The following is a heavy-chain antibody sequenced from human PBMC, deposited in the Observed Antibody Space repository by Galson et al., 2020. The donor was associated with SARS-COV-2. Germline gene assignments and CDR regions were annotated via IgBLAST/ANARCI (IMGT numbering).Heavy chain of an antibody. CDR3: ARGRVIAAAGRNWFDP. CDR1: GGSFSGYY. V-gene: IGHV4-34*01. D-gene: IGHD6-13*01. Sequence: SETLSLTCAVYGGSFSGYYWSWIRQPPGKGLEWIGEINHSGSTNYNPSLKSRVTISVDTSKNQFSLKLSSVTAADTAVYYCARGRVIAAAGRNWFDPWGQGTLVTVSS. CDR2: INHSGST. J-gene: IGHJ5*02.